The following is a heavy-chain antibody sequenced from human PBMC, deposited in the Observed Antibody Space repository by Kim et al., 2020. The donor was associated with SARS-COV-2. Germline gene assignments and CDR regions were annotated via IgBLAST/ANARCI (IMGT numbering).Heavy chain of an antibody. Sequence: GGSRRLSCAASGFTFSSSGMHWVRQAPGKWLVWVAFISYDGSNKYYVDSVKGRFIVSRDSSKNTLFLQMNSLRVEDTAVYFCARGRGNYYYYFDYWGHGT. D-gene: IGHD1-26*01. CDR2: ISYDGSNK. V-gene: IGHV3-30*12. J-gene: IGHJ4*01. CDR1: GFTFSSSG. CDR3: ARGRGNYYYYFDY.